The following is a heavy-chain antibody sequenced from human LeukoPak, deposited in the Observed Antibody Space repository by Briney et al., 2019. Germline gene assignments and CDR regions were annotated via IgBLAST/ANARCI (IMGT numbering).Heavy chain of an antibody. V-gene: IGHV1-2*02. CDR3: ATGSYWSGHDY. J-gene: IGHJ4*02. CDR2: INTNNDAI. D-gene: IGHD3-3*01. CDR1: GYTFTDYY. Sequence: ASVKVSCKASGYTFTDYYIHWVRQAPGQGLEWMGWINTNNDAINYAQKFQGRVTMTRDTSISTAYMNLSRLSSDDTAVYYCATGSYWSGHDYWGQGTLVTVSS.